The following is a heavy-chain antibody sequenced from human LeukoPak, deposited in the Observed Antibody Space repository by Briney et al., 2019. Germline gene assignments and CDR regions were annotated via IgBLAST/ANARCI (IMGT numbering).Heavy chain of an antibody. V-gene: IGHV3-23*01. Sequence: GGSLRLSCAASGFTFSSYAMSWVRQAPGKGLEWVSAISGSGGSTYYADSVKGRFTISRDNSKNTLYLQMNSLRAEDTAVYYCAKGGQRLYYGSGSYLGYWGQGTLVTVSS. CDR3: AKGGQRLYYGSGSYLGY. D-gene: IGHD3-10*01. CDR2: ISGSGGST. CDR1: GFTFSSYA. J-gene: IGHJ4*02.